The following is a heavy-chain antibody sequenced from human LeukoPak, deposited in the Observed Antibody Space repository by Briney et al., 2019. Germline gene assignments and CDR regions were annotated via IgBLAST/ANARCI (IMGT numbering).Heavy chain of an antibody. V-gene: IGHV1-18*01. CDR2: ISAYNGNT. Sequence: GASVKVSCKASGYTFTSYGISWVRQAPGQGLEWMGWISAYNGNTNYAQKFQGRVTITADESTSTAYMELSSLRSEDTAVYYCARAYPTPSYYYGSGSPFDYWGQGTLVTVSS. D-gene: IGHD3-10*01. J-gene: IGHJ4*02. CDR3: ARAYPTPSYYYGSGSPFDY. CDR1: GYTFTSYG.